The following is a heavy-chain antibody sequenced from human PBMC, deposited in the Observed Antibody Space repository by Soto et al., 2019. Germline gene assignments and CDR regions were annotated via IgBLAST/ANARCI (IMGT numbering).Heavy chain of an antibody. D-gene: IGHD2-15*01. CDR2: ISYDGSNK. CDR1: GFTFSSYA. CDR3: ASDKCSGPSCYPPGPEY. J-gene: IGHJ4*02. Sequence: PGGSLRLSCAASGFTFSSYAMHWVRQAPGKGLEWVAVISYDGSNKYYADSVKGRFTISRDNSKNTLYLQMNSLRAEDTAVYYCASDKCSGPSCYPPGPEYWGQGTLVTVSS. V-gene: IGHV3-30-3*01.